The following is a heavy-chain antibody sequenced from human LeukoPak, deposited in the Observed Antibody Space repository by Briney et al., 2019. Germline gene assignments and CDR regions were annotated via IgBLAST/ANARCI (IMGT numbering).Heavy chain of an antibody. D-gene: IGHD2-2*01. CDR2: ISSNGGST. CDR3: AREDCNSTSCYFDY. CDR1: GFTFSSYA. V-gene: IGHV3-64*01. Sequence: GGSLRLSCAASGFTFSSYAMHWVRQAPGKGLEYVSAISSNGGSTYYANSVKGRFTISRDNSKNTLYLQMGSLRAEDMAVYYCAREDCNSTSCYFDYWGQGTLVTVSS. J-gene: IGHJ4*02.